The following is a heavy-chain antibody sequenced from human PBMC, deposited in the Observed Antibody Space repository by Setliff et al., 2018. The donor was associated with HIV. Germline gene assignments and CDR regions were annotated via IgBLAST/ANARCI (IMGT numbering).Heavy chain of an antibody. V-gene: IGHV3-74*01. CDR2: VNSDGRST. J-gene: IGHJ6*03. D-gene: IGHD3-9*01. Sequence: SLKISCAASGFTSSSFSMYWVRQAPGKGLVWVSRVNSDGRSTNYADSVKGRFTMSSDNAKNTLHLQMNSLRAEDTALYYCARGDQTGYYTTYYYYMDLWGKGTTVTVSS. CDR3: ARGDQTGYYTTYYYYMDL. CDR1: GFTSSSFS.